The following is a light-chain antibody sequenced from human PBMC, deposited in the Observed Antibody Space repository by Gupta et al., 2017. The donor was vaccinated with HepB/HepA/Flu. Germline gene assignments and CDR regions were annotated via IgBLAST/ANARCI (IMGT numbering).Light chain of an antibody. CDR3: QQYDSHLCS. V-gene: IGKV1-5*03. CDR2: KAS. Sequence: DIQMIQSPSTLSASVGDRVTITCRASQSISSWLAWYQQKPGKAPKLLIYKASSLESGVPSRFSGSGSGTEFSLTISSLQPDDFATYYCQQYDSHLCSFGQGTKLEIK. CDR1: QSISSW. J-gene: IGKJ2*04.